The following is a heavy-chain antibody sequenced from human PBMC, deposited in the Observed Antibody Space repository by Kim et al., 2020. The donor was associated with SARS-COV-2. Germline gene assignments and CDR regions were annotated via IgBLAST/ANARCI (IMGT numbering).Heavy chain of an antibody. V-gene: IGHV4-39*02. CDR3: ARDIRGALRGIVVVPAATFDP. D-gene: IGHD2-2*01. CDR2: IYYSGST. J-gene: IGHJ5*02. Sequence: SETLSLTCTVSGVSFSSSSYYWGRIRQPPGKGVEWIGSIYYSGSTYSNPSLKSRATISVYTSKNQFPLKLSTVTAADTAVYYCARDIRGALRGIVVVPAATFDPWGQGTLVTVSS. CDR1: GVSFSSSSYY.